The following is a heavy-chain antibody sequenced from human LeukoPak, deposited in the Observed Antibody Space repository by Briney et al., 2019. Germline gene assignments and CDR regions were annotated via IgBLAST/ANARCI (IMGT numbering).Heavy chain of an antibody. J-gene: IGHJ6*02. D-gene: IGHD2-2*02. CDR1: GYTLTELS. CDR2: FDPEDGET. CDR3: ATFYCSSTSCYIDYYYGMDV. V-gene: IGHV1-24*01. Sequence: GASVKVSCKVSGYTLTELSMHWVRQAPGKGLEWMGGFDPEDGETIYAQKFQGRVTMTEDTSTDTAYMELSSLRSEDTAVYYCATFYCSSTSCYIDYYYGMDVWGRGTTVTVSS.